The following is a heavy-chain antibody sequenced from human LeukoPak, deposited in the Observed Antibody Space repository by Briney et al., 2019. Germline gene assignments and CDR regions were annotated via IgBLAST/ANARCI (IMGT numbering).Heavy chain of an antibody. CDR3: ARDRLLWFGELLPNFDY. D-gene: IGHD3-10*01. CDR1: GFTFSSYA. J-gene: IGHJ4*02. CDR2: ISGSGGST. V-gene: IGHV3-23*01. Sequence: PGGSLRLSCAASGFTFSSYAMSWVRQAPGKGLEWVSVISGSGGSTYYADSVKGRFTISRDNSKNTLYLQMNSLRAEDTAVYYCARDRLLWFGELLPNFDYWGQGTLVTVSS.